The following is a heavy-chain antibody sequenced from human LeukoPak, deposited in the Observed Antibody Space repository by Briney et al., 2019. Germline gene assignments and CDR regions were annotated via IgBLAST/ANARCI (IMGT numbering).Heavy chain of an antibody. CDR1: VGSISSYY. J-gene: IGHJ6*02. CDR3: ARHFSYYYGMDV. V-gene: IGHV4-59*08. CDR2: IYYSGST. Sequence: SETLSLTCTVSVGSISSYYWSWIRQPPGKGLEWVGYIYYSGSTNYNPSLKSRVTISVDTSKNQFSLKLSSVTAADTAVYYCARHFSYYYGMDVWGQGTTVTVSS.